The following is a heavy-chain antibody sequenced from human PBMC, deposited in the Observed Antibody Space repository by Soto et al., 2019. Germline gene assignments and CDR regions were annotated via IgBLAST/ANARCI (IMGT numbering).Heavy chain of an antibody. CDR3: AKEPHTYYYDSSGPYFDL. D-gene: IGHD3-22*01. V-gene: IGHV3-23*01. Sequence: SLRLSCAASGFTFSSYAMSWVRQAPGKGLEWVSAISGSGCSTYYADSVKGRFTISRDNSKNSLYLQMNSLRAEDTAVYYCAKEPHTYYYDSSGPYFDLWGRGTLVTVSS. J-gene: IGHJ2*01. CDR1: GFTFSSYA. CDR2: ISGSGCST.